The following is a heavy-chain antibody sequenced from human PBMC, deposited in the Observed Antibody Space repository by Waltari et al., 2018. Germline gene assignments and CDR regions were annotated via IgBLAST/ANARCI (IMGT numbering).Heavy chain of an antibody. D-gene: IGHD1-26*01. J-gene: IGHJ4*02. Sequence: QVQLQESGPGLVKPSEPLSLTCTVSGGSISSYYWSWIRQPPGKGLEWIGRIYTSGSTNYNPSLKSRVTISVDKSKNQFSLKLSSVTAADTAVYYCAGGGSYYWNYFDYWGQGTLVTVSS. CDR1: GGSISSYY. CDR2: IYTSGST. V-gene: IGHV4-4*07. CDR3: AGGGSYYWNYFDY.